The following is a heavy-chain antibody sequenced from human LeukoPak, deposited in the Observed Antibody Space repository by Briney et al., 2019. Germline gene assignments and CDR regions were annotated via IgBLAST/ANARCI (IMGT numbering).Heavy chain of an antibody. CDR3: ARRAVDNSYYYYMDV. CDR1: GYTFTSYY. D-gene: IGHD6-19*01. V-gene: IGHV1-46*01. J-gene: IGHJ6*03. Sequence: ASVKVSCKASGYTFTSYYMHWVRQAPGQGLEWMGIINPSGGSTSYAQKFQGRVTMTRDTSISTAYMEVSSLRYEDTAVYYCARRAVDNSYYYYMDVWGKRTTVTVSS. CDR2: INPSGGST.